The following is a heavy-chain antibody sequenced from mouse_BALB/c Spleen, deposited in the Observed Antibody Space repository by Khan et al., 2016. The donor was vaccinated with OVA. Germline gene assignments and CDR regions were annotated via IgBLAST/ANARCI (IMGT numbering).Heavy chain of an antibody. CDR3: ERDEDGSSYPAWLAY. J-gene: IGHJ3*01. Sequence: EVQLQESGPGLVKPSQSLSLTCSVTGYSITSGYYWNWIRQFPGNKLEWMGYISYDGNNDYNPSLKNRISITRDTSQNQFFLKLNSVTTEDTATYYCERDEDGSSYPAWLAYWGQGTLVTVSA. CDR2: ISYDGNN. CDR1: GYSITSGYY. D-gene: IGHD1-1*01. V-gene: IGHV3-6*02.